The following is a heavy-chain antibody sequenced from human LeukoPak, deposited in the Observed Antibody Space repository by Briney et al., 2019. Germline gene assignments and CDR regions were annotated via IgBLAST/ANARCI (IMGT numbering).Heavy chain of an antibody. CDR3: ARHRGEIRFFEWLGSEEEDAFDI. D-gene: IGHD3-3*01. V-gene: IGHV4-4*09. CDR2: IYTSGST. Sequence: PSETLSLTCTVSGGSISSYYWSWLRQPPGKGLEWIGYIYTSGSTNYNPSLKSRVTISVDTSKNQFSLKLSSVTAADTAVYYCARHRGEIRFFEWLGSEEEDAFDIWGQGTMVTVSS. J-gene: IGHJ3*02. CDR1: GGSISSYY.